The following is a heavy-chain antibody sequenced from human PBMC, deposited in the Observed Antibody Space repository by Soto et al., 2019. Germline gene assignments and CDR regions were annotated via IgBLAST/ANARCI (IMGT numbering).Heavy chain of an antibody. D-gene: IGHD3-22*01. V-gene: IGHV4-34*01. J-gene: IGHJ4*02. CDR2: INHSGST. Sequence: SETLSRTCAVYCGSFSGYYWSCIRQPPWKGLEWIGEINHSGSTNYNPSLKSRVTISVDTSKNQFSLKLSSVTAADTAVYYCARGQYYFDGSGYFQHWEKGTMVTVSS. CDR3: ARGQYYFDGSGYFQH. CDR1: CGSFSGYY.